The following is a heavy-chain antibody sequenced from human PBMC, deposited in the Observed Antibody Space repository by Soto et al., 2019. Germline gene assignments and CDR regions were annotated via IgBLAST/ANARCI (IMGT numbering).Heavy chain of an antibody. CDR1: GFTFSSYG. CDR2: ISYDGSNK. Sequence: QVQLVESGGGVVQPGRSLRLSCAASGFTFSSYGMHWVRQAPGKGLEWVAVISYDGSNKYYADSVKGRFTISRDNSKNTLYLQMNSLRAEDTAVYYCAKVNGVGATDNDAFDIWGQGTMVTVSS. CDR3: AKVNGVGATDNDAFDI. J-gene: IGHJ3*02. D-gene: IGHD1-26*01. V-gene: IGHV3-30*18.